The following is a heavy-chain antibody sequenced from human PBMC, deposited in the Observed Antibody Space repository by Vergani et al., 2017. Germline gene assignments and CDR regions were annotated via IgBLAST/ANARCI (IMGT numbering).Heavy chain of an antibody. CDR3: ARDRDIYCSSTSCYVLDY. J-gene: IGHJ4*02. Sequence: QVQLVESGGGVVQPGRSLRLSCAASGFTFSSYGMHWVRQAPGKGLEWVAVIWYDGSNKYYADSVKGRFTISRDNSKNTLYLQMNSLRAEDTAVYYCARDRDIYCSSTSCYVLDYWGQGTLVTVSS. CDR1: GFTFSSYG. CDR2: IWYDGSNK. V-gene: IGHV3-33*01. D-gene: IGHD2-2*01.